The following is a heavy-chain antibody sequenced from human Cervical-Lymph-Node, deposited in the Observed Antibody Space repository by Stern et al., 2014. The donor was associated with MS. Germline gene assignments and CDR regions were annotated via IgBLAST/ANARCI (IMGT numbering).Heavy chain of an antibody. CDR2: IFPMFAKA. CDR1: GGSFKSYA. J-gene: IGHJ5*02. CDR3: ARERSIHYPAFAP. D-gene: IGHD3-10*01. Sequence: VQLVQSGAEVKKPGSSVRVSCKASGGSFKSYAFNWLRQAPGQGLEWMGDIFPMFAKANCAQKFQGRVTVTADEATNTVYMELSFLTSEDTAVYYCARERSIHYPAFAPWGQGTLVTVSS. V-gene: IGHV1-69*01.